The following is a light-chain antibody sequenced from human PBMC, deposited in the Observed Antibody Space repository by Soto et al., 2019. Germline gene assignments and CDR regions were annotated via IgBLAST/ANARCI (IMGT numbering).Light chain of an antibody. J-gene: IGKJ5*01. V-gene: IGKV1-13*02. CDR2: DVS. Sequence: AIQVTQSPSSLSASVGDRVTITCRASQDIRGALAWYQQKPGKAPRLLIYDVSTLESGVPSRFSGSGSGTEFHLSISSLQPEDFGNYYCQQFNSYPITFGQGTRLEIK. CDR1: QDIRGA. CDR3: QQFNSYPIT.